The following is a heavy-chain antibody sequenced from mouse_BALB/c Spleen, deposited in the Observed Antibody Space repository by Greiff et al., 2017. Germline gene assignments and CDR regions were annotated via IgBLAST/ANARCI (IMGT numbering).Heavy chain of an antibody. V-gene: IGHV5-6*01. CDR3: ARDYGSLMDY. D-gene: IGHD2-2*01. J-gene: IGHJ4*01. CDR2: ISSGGSYT. CDR1: GFTFSSYG. Sequence: EVKLVESGGDLVKPGGSLKLSCAASGFTFSSYGMSWVRQTPDKRLEWVATISSGGSYTYYPDSVKGRFTISRDNAKNTLYLQMSSLKSEDTAMYYCARDYGSLMDYWGQGTSVTVSS.